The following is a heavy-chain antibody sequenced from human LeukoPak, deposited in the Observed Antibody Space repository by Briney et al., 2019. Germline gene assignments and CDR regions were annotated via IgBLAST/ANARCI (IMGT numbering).Heavy chain of an antibody. Sequence: PGGSPRLSCAASGFTFSNAWMSWVRQAPEKGLEWVGRIKSKTDGGTTDYAAPVKGRFTISRDDSKNTLYLQMNSLKTEDTAVYYCTTEYYYDSSGYRTFDYWGQGTLVTVSS. J-gene: IGHJ4*02. CDR3: TTEYYYDSSGYRTFDY. D-gene: IGHD3-22*01. V-gene: IGHV3-15*01. CDR1: GFTFSNAW. CDR2: IKSKTDGGTT.